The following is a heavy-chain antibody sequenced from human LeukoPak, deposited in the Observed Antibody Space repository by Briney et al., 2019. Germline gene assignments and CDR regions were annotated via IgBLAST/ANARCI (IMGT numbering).Heavy chain of an antibody. D-gene: IGHD5-12*01. V-gene: IGHV4-59*01. CDR3: ARAYSGYGQIDY. CDR1: GGSIRSYY. CDR2: IYYSGST. J-gene: IGHJ4*02. Sequence: PSETLSLTCTVSGGSIRSYYWSWIRQPPGEGLEWIGYIYYSGSTNYNPSLKSRVTISVDTPKNQFSLKLSSVTAADTAVYYCARAYSGYGQIDYWGQGTLVTVSS.